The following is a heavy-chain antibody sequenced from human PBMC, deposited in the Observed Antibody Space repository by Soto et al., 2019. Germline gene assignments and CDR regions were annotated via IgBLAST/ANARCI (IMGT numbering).Heavy chain of an antibody. J-gene: IGHJ6*02. Sequence: SQTLSLTCAISGDSVSSNSAAWNWIRQSPSRGLEWLGRTYYGSKWYNDYAVSVKSRITINPDTSKNQFSLQLNSVTPEDTAVYYCARGPRYSYGSNYYYYGMDVWGQGTTVTVSS. CDR3: ARGPRYSYGSNYYYYGMDV. CDR1: GDSVSSNSAA. V-gene: IGHV6-1*01. D-gene: IGHD5-18*01. CDR2: TYYGSKWYN.